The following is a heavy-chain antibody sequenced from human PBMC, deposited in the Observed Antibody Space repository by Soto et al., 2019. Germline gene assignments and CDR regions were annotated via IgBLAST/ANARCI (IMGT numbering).Heavy chain of an antibody. CDR3: AHRRNYGSGSYYSHYYYGMDV. D-gene: IGHD3-10*01. Sequence: GSGPTLVNPTQTLTLTCTFSGFSLGTSGVGVGWIRQPPGKALEWLALIYWDDDKRYSPSLKSRLTITKDTSKNQVVLTMTNMDPVDTATYYCAHRRNYGSGSYYSHYYYGMDVWGRGTTVTVSS. V-gene: IGHV2-5*02. J-gene: IGHJ6*02. CDR2: IYWDDDK. CDR1: GFSLGTSGVG.